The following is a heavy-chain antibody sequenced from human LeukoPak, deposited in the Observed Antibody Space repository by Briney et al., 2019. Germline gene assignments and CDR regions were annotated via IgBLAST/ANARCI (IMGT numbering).Heavy chain of an antibody. J-gene: IGHJ4*02. D-gene: IGHD5-18*01. CDR3: ARDLAYSRLDY. CDR1: GLTFSSSW. CDR2: INPDGNKK. V-gene: IGHV3-7*01. Sequence: PRGVSLRLSCAVSGLTFSSSWMDWVRQAPGKGLEWVASINPDGNKKYSADSVKGRFTISRDNAENSLYLQMNSLRVEDTAFYYCARDLAYSRLDYWGQGMLVTVSS.